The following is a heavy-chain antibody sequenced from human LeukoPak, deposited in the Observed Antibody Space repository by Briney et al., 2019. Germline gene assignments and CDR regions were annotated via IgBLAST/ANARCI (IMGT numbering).Heavy chain of an antibody. CDR2: IYDDDST. Sequence: RSLRLSCVASAFTVSRNYMSWVRQAPGKGLEWVSVIYDDDSTYYADSVKGRCTISRDNSKNTVYLQMNSLRVEDTALYYCAGTTAGLFNWFDPWGQGTLVTVSS. CDR1: AFTVSRNY. V-gene: IGHV3-66*02. CDR3: AGTTAGLFNWFDP. J-gene: IGHJ5*02. D-gene: IGHD3/OR15-3a*01.